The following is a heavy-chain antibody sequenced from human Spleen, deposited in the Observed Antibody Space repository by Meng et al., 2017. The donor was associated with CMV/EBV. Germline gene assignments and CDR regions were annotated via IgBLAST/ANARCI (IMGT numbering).Heavy chain of an antibody. CDR3: ASRHCSSTSCAYWYFDL. V-gene: IGHV3-23*01. Sequence: GESLKISCAASGFTFSSYAMSWVRQAPGKGLEWVSAISGSGGSTYYADSVKGRFTISRDNAKNSLYLQMNSLRAEDTAVYYCASRHCSSTSCAYWYFDLWGRGTLVTVSS. CDR2: ISGSGGST. D-gene: IGHD2-2*01. J-gene: IGHJ2*01. CDR1: GFTFSSYA.